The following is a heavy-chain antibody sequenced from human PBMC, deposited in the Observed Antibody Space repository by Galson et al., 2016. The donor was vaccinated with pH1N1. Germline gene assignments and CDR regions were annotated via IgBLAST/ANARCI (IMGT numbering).Heavy chain of an antibody. D-gene: IGHD5-18*01. CDR1: TFTKYY. CDR2: IDPRYDTT. CDR3: AQYSSLSGDPA. V-gene: IGHV1-46*01. Sequence: TFTKYYIHWVRQAPGQGLEWMGIIDPRYDTTTYSQRFQGRVVLTRGTSTSTVYMEVSSLTSEDTAIYYCAQYSSLSGDPAWGQGTLVTVSS. J-gene: IGHJ4*02.